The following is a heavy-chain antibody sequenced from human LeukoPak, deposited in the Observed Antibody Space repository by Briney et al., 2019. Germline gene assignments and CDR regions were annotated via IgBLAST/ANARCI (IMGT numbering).Heavy chain of an antibody. D-gene: IGHD3-22*01. CDR2: IKQDGSEK. J-gene: IGHJ4*02. V-gene: IGHV3-7*01. CDR3: ARDLYRIVVVPHYFDF. CDR1: GFTFSSYA. Sequence: GGSLRLSCAASGFTFSSYAMSWVRQAPGKGLEWVANIKQDGSEKYYVDSVKGRFTISRDNAKNSLYLQMNSLRAEDTAVYYCARDLYRIVVVPHYFDFWGQGTLVTVSS.